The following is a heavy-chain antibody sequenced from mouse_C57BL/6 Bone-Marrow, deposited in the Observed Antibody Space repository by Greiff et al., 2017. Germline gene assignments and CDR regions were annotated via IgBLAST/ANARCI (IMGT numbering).Heavy chain of an antibody. CDR3: ATIITTDYYFDY. D-gene: IGHD1-2*01. J-gene: IGHJ2*01. CDR1: GYTFTSYW. V-gene: IGHV1-50*01. CDR2: IDPSDSYT. Sequence: VQLQQPGAELVKPGASVKLSCKASGYTFTSYWMQWVKQRPGQGLEWIGEIDPSDSYTNYNQKFKGKATLTVDTSSSTADMQLSSLTSEDSAVYYCATIITTDYYFDYWGQGTTLTVSS.